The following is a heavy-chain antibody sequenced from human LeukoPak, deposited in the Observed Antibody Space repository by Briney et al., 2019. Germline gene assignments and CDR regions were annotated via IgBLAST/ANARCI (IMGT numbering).Heavy chain of an antibody. J-gene: IGHJ4*02. V-gene: IGHV1-2*06. D-gene: IGHD6-6*01. CDR1: GYTFTGYY. CDR2: INPNSGGT. CDR3: ARDPRGSSSPYYFDY. Sequence: ASVKVSCKASGYTFTGYYMHWVRQAPGQGLEWMGRINPNSGGTNYAQKFQGRVTMTRDTSISTAYMELSRLRSDDTAVYYCARDPRGSSSPYYFDYWGQGTLVTVSS.